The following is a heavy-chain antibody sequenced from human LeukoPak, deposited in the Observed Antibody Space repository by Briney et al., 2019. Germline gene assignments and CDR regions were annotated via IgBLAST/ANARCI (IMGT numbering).Heavy chain of an antibody. D-gene: IGHD3-3*01. CDR2: IYTSGST. CDR1: GGSISSGSYY. J-gene: IGHJ5*02. Sequence: PSETLSLTCTVSGGSISSGSYYWSWIRQPAGKGLEWIGRIYTSGSTNYNPSLKSRVTISVDTSKNQFSLKLSSVTAADTAVYYCARDYDSPWGQGTLVTVSS. V-gene: IGHV4-61*02. CDR3: ARDYDSP.